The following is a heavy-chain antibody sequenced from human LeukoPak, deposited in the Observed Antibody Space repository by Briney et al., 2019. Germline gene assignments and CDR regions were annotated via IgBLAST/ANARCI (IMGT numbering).Heavy chain of an antibody. D-gene: IGHD2-15*01. CDR1: GFTISSYS. J-gene: IGHJ3*02. V-gene: IGHV3-21*01. CDR2: ISSSSSYI. CDR3: ARMGSSGRYDAFDI. Sequence: GGSLRLSCAASGFTISSYSMNWVRQAPGKGLEWVSSISSSSSYIYYADSVKGRFTISRDNAKNSLYLQMNSLRAEDTAVYYCARMGSSGRYDAFDIWGQGTMVTVSS.